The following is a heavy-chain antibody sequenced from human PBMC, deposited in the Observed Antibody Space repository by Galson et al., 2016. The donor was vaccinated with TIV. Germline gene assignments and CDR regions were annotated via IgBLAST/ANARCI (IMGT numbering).Heavy chain of an antibody. J-gene: IGHJ4*02. D-gene: IGHD3-22*01. CDR2: IFPDDSDT. CDR1: GYSFPNYW. Sequence: QSGAEVKKPGESLKISCKGSGYSFPNYWIGWVRQMPGKGLEWMGVIFPDDSDTRYSPSFQGQVTISADKSINTAYLQWSSLKASDTAMYYCARADYDNSGFWGQGILVTVSS. V-gene: IGHV5-51*01. CDR3: ARADYDNSGF.